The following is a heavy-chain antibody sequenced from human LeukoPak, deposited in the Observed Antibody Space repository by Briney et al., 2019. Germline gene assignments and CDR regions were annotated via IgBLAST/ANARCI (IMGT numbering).Heavy chain of an antibody. V-gene: IGHV3-23*01. D-gene: IGHD1-14*01. CDR3: AKVRWTGGGYFDY. CDR2: ISNSGGTT. Sequence: GGSLRLSCAASGFTFSSYAMSWVRQAPGKGLEWVSVISNSGGTTYYADSVKGRFTISRGNSKNTLYLQMNSLRAEDTAIYYCAKVRWTGGGYFDYWGQGTLVTVSS. CDR1: GFTFSSYA. J-gene: IGHJ4*02.